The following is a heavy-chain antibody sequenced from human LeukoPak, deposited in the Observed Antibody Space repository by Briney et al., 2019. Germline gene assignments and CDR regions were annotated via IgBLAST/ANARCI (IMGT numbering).Heavy chain of an antibody. D-gene: IGHD4-23*01. V-gene: IGHV3-23*01. J-gene: IGHJ4*02. CDR3: AKDQYGGNPQYYFDY. Sequence: GGSLRLSCAASGFTFSNYVLSWVRQAPGKGLEWVSGISGSGGSTYYADSVKGRFTISRDNSKNTLYLQMNSLRAEDTAVYYCAKDQYGGNPQYYFDYWGQGTLVTVSS. CDR1: GFTFSNYV. CDR2: ISGSGGST.